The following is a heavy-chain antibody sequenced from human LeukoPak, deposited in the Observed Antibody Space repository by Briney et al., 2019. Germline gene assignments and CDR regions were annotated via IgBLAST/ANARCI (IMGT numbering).Heavy chain of an antibody. CDR3: AKLYYDILTGYPYYFDY. D-gene: IGHD3-9*01. CDR2: FTGSGDRT. Sequence: PGGSLRLSCAASGFIFSNYAMNWVRQAPGKGLEWVSTFTGSGDRTYYADSVKGRFTISRDNSKNTLYLHMNSLRVKDTAIYYCAKLYYDILTGYPYYFDYWGQGTLVTVSS. V-gene: IGHV3-23*01. J-gene: IGHJ4*02. CDR1: GFIFSNYA.